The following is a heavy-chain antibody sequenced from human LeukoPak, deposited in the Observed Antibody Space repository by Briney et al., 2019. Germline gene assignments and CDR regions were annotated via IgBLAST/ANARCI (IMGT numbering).Heavy chain of an antibody. Sequence: GGSLRLSCAASGFTFSSYSMNWVRQAPGKGLEWVSSISSSSSYIYYADSVKGRFTISRDNAKNSLYLQMNSLRAEDTAVYYCASGFGSSWYIVYWGQGTLSPSPQ. CDR1: GFTFSSYS. D-gene: IGHD6-13*01. J-gene: IGHJ4*02. CDR3: ASGFGSSWYIVY. V-gene: IGHV3-21*01. CDR2: ISSSSSYI.